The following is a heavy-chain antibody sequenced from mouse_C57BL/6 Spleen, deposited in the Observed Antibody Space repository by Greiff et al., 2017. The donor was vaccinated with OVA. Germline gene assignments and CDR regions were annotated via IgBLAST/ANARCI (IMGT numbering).Heavy chain of an antibody. CDR2: IWRGGST. D-gene: IGHD1-1*01. CDR1: GFSLTSYG. V-gene: IGHV2-5*01. J-gene: IGHJ4*01. CDR3: AKRGTVVATDYAMDY. Sequence: VKLVESGPGLVQPSQSLSITCTVSGFSLTSYGVHWVRQSPGKGLEWLGVIWRGGSTDYNAAFMSRLSITKDNSKSQVFFKMNSLQADDTAIYYCAKRGTVVATDYAMDYWGQGTSVTVSS.